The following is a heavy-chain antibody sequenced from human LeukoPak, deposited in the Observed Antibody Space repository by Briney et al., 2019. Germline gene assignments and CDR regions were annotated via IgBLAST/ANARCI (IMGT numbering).Heavy chain of an antibody. D-gene: IGHD3-9*01. CDR2: ISAYNGNT. CDR1: GGTFSNFA. Sequence: ASVKVSCKASGGTFSNFAISWVRQAPGQGLEWMGWISAYNGNTNYAQKLQGRVTMTTDTSTSTAYMELRSLRSDDTAVYYCARDRGGILTGYPDAFDIWGQGTMVTVSS. V-gene: IGHV1-18*01. CDR3: ARDRGGILTGYPDAFDI. J-gene: IGHJ3*02.